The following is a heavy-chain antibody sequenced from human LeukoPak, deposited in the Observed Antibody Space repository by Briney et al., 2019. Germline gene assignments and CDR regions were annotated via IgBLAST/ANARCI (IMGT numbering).Heavy chain of an antibody. V-gene: IGHV4-59*08. J-gene: IGHJ3*02. D-gene: IGHD3-22*01. Sequence: SETLSLTCTVSGGSISSYYWNWIRQPPGKGLEWIGYIYYTGSTNYNPSLKSRVTISLDTSKNQFSLKLSSVTAADTAVYYCARYLRSGLYAFDIWGQGTMVTVSS. CDR3: ARYLRSGLYAFDI. CDR1: GGSISSYY. CDR2: IYYTGST.